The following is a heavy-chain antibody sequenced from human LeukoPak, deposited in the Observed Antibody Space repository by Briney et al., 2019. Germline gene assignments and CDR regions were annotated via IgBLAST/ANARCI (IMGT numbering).Heavy chain of an antibody. Sequence: GGSLRLSCAASGFTFSSYAMSWVRQAPGKGLEWVSVIRSGGSTVYADSVKGRFTISRDNSKNTLYLQLNSLRAEDTAVYYCAREGSGRTAYNDGLDVWGQGTMVTVSS. CDR3: AREGSGRTAYNDGLDV. CDR1: GFTFSSYA. CDR2: IRSGGST. V-gene: IGHV3-23*01. J-gene: IGHJ3*01. D-gene: IGHD3-10*01.